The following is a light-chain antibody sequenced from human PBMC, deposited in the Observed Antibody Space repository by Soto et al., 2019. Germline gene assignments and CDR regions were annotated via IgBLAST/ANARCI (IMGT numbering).Light chain of an antibody. V-gene: IGKV3D-15*01. CDR1: QSVSSD. CDR3: QQYADWPRT. CDR2: GSS. Sequence: EIVLTQSPATLSVSPGEGATLSCRASQSVSSDLAWYQHRPGQAPRLLISGSSTRATDIPDRFRGSGSGTVFTLTISSLQSEDFAVYYCQQYADWPRTFGQRTKVEIK. J-gene: IGKJ1*01.